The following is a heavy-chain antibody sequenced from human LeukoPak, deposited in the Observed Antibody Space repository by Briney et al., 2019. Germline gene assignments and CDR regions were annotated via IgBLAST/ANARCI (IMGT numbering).Heavy chain of an antibody. Sequence: PGGSLRLSCAAPGFTVSSNYMSWVRQAPGKGLEWVSVIYSGGSTYYADSVKGRFTISRDNSKNTLYLQMNSLRAEDTAVYYCAREAGILFNWFDPWGQGTLVTVSS. CDR2: IYSGGST. CDR3: AREAGILFNWFDP. J-gene: IGHJ5*02. D-gene: IGHD6-19*01. CDR1: GFTVSSNY. V-gene: IGHV3-66*02.